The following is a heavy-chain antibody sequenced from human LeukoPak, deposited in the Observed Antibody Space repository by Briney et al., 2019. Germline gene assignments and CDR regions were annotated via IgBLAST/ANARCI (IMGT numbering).Heavy chain of an antibody. CDR1: GYSFPNYW. D-gene: IGHD3-16*02. CDR3: ARSRAEKVPVWGSYRHHDAFDL. J-gene: IGHJ3*01. CDR2: IYPGDSDT. V-gene: IGHV5-51*01. Sequence: AESLRISCKGSGYSFPNYWIGWVRHMPAKGLEWMGIIYPGDSDTTYKPSFQGHITVSADMSISTAYRQWSSLKASDSAMYYCARSRAEKVPVWGSYRHHDAFDLWGQGTRVTVSS.